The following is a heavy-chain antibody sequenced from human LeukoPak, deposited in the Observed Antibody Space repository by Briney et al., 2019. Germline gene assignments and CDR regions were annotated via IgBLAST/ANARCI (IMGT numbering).Heavy chain of an antibody. CDR3: GRFTRSGDSVY. J-gene: IGHJ4*02. Sequence: GGSLRLSCAASGFTFSSYWMSWVRQAPGKGLEWVANIKQDGSEKQYVDSVKGRFAISRDNAENSLYLQMNSLKAEDTAVYYCGRFTRSGDSVYWGQGTLVTVSS. CDR1: GFTFSSYW. V-gene: IGHV3-7*04. D-gene: IGHD7-27*01. CDR2: IKQDGSEK.